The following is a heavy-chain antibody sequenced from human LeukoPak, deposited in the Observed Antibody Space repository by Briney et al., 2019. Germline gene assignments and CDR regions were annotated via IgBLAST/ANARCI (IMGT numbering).Heavy chain of an antibody. Sequence: PSETLSLTCTVSGDSISSYYWNWIRQPPGKGLEWIGYIYHTGSTNYNPSLKGRVTISVDTSKNQFSLKLISVTAADTAVYYCARGHYDIFTGPYKYYFDFWGQGTLVTVSS. D-gene: IGHD3-9*01. CDR3: ARGHYDIFTGPYKYYFDF. J-gene: IGHJ4*02. CDR1: GDSISSYY. V-gene: IGHV4-59*01. CDR2: IYHTGST.